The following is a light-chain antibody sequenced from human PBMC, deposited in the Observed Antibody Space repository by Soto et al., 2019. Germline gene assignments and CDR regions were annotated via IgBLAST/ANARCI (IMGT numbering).Light chain of an antibody. CDR2: GAS. V-gene: IGKV1-39*01. CDR3: QQSYSTHALT. Sequence: DIQMTQSPSSLSASVGDRVTITCRASQNIAKYLNWYQQKPGKAPKILIYGASSLQSGVPSRFSGRGSGTDFTLTISSLQPEDFAIYYCQQSYSTHALTFGGGTKVEIK. J-gene: IGKJ4*01. CDR1: QNIAKY.